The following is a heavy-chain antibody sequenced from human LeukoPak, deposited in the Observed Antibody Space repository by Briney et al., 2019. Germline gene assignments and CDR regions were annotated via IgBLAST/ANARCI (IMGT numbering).Heavy chain of an antibody. CDR2: ISSSSSYI. J-gene: IGHJ4*02. V-gene: IGHV3-21*01. CDR3: ARGHGYSGYDLDFDY. CDR1: GFTFSSYS. D-gene: IGHD5-12*01. Sequence: GGSLRLSCAASGFTFSSYSMNWVRQAPGKGLEWVSSISSSSSYIYYADSVKGRFTISRDNAKNSLYLQMNSLRAEDTAVYYCARGHGYSGYDLDFDYWGQGTLVTVSS.